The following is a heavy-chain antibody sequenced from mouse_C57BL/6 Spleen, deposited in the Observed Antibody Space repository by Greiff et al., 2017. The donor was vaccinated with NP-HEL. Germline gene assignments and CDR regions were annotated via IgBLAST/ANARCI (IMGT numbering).Heavy chain of an antibody. CDR1: GFTFSDYG. V-gene: IGHV5-17*01. D-gene: IGHD1-1*02. CDR3: ARRWGKGENAMDY. CDR2: ISSGSSTI. J-gene: IGHJ4*01. Sequence: DVKLVESGGGLVKPGGSLKLSCAASGFTFSDYGMHWVRQAPEKGLEWVAYISSGSSTIYYADTVKGRFTISRDNAKNTLFLQMTSLRSEDTAMYYCARRWGKGENAMDYWGQGTSVTVSS.